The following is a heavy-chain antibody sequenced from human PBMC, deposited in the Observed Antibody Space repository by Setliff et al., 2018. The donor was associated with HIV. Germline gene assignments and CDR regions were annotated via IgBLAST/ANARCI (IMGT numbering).Heavy chain of an antibody. CDR3: VRDEKRAAGGSMYYFDY. CDR2: VNEDNGDR. D-gene: IGHD5-12*01. CDR1: GYNFGFYG. Sequence: ASVKVSCKASGYNFGFYGISWVRQAPGQGLEWMGWVNEDNGDRNFAPSVQGRIALTTDTSTNTAYMELTNLRSDDTALYFCVRDEKRAAGGSMYYFDYWGQGTLVTVPQ. V-gene: IGHV1-18*01. J-gene: IGHJ4*02.